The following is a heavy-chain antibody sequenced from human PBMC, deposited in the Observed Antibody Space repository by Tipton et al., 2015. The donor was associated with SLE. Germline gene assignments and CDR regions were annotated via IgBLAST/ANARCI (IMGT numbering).Heavy chain of an antibody. J-gene: IGHJ6*03. CDR3: ARRRDGNMDV. V-gene: IGHV4-31*02. CDR1: GGSISSGGYY. D-gene: IGHD5-24*01. Sequence: LRLSCTVSGGSISSGGYYWSWIRQPPGKGLEWIGYIYYSGSTYYNPSLKSRVTISVDTSKNQFSLKLSSVTAADTAVYYCARRRDGNMDVWGKGTTVTVSS. CDR2: IYYSGST.